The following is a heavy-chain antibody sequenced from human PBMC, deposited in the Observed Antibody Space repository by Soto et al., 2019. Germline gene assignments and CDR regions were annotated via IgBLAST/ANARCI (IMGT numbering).Heavy chain of an antibody. CDR1: GGNFSSFA. D-gene: IGHD4-17*01. Sequence: QAQLVQSGAEVKKPGSSVQVSCKASGGNFSSFAFSWVRQAPGQGLEWMGGIIPIFGTPNYAPKFQGRVTITADESTSTVHMEVSSLRSEDTAVYYCGREVRYDYGDYAVYYYGVEVWGQGTTVTVSS. CDR3: GREVRYDYGDYAVYYYGVEV. V-gene: IGHV1-69*01. J-gene: IGHJ6*02. CDR2: IIPIFGTP.